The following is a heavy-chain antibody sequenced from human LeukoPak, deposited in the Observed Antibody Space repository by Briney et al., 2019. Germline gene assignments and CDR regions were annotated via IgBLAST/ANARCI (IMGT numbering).Heavy chain of an antibody. V-gene: IGHV1-46*01. CDR2: INPSGSST. D-gene: IGHD5-24*01. Sequence: ASVKVSCKASGYIFTSYYMHWVRQAPGQGLEWMGIINPSGSSTSYAQKFQGRVTMTRDMSTSTVYMELSSLRSEDTAVYNCARDLKGGWLQPAYWGQGTLVTVSS. CDR1: GYIFTSYY. CDR3: ARDLKGGWLQPAY. J-gene: IGHJ4*02.